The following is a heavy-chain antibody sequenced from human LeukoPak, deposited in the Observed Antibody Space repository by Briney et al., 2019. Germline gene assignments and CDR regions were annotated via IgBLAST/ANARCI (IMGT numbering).Heavy chain of an antibody. J-gene: IGHJ4*02. CDR1: GFTFSSYS. CDR3: ARDFVRTSRIAAAGSVPDY. Sequence: GGSLRLSCVASGFTFSSYSMNWVRQAPGKGLEWVSSISSSSSYIYYADSVKGRFTISRDNAKNSLYLQMNSLRAEDTAVYYCARDFVRTSRIAAAGSVPDYWGQGTLVTVSS. V-gene: IGHV3-21*01. CDR2: ISSSSSYI. D-gene: IGHD6-13*01.